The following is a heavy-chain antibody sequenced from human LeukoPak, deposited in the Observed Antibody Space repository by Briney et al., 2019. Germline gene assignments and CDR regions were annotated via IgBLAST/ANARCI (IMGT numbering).Heavy chain of an antibody. D-gene: IGHD6-19*01. CDR1: GFTSSDYY. CDR2: ISSSSSYT. CDR3: AREGWYRFGDY. Sequence: GGSLRLSCAASGFTSSDYYMSWIRQAPGKGLGWVSYISSSSSYTNYADSVKGRFTISRDNAKNSLYLQMNSLRAEDTAVYYCAREGWYRFGDYWGQGTLVTVSS. J-gene: IGHJ4*02. V-gene: IGHV3-11*06.